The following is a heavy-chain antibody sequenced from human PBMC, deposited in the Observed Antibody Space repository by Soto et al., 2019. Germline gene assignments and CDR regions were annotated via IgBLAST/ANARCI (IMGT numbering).Heavy chain of an antibody. CDR2: IWYDGSNK. J-gene: IGHJ6*02. V-gene: IGHV3-33*01. CDR3: AREFLGATRDGYYYYGMDV. D-gene: IGHD1-26*01. Sequence: GGSLRLSCAASGFTFSSYGMHWVRQAPGKGLEWVAVIWYDGSNKYYADSVKGRFTISRDNSKNTLYLQMNSLRAEDTAVYYCAREFLGATRDGYYYYGMDVWGQGTTVTVSS. CDR1: GFTFSSYG.